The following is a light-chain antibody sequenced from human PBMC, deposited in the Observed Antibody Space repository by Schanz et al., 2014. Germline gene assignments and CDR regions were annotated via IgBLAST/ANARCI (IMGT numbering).Light chain of an antibody. CDR2: DAS. CDR3: QQHTSYPRT. J-gene: IGKJ1*01. CDR1: QGINDY. Sequence: DIQMTQSPSSLSASVGDRVTITCQASQGINDYLNWYQQKPGKAPKLLIYDASSLESGVPSRFSGSGSGTDFTLTISSLQPDDFATYYCQQHTSYPRTFGQGTKVEI. V-gene: IGKV1-16*01.